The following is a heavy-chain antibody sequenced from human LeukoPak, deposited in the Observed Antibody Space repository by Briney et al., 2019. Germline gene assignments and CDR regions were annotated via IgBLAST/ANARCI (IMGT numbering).Heavy chain of an antibody. CDR3: ARGEVHYYGSGSDY. V-gene: IGHV3-21*01. CDR2: IGSSSSYI. CDR1: GFTFSSYN. D-gene: IGHD3-10*01. J-gene: IGHJ4*02. Sequence: GGSLRLSCAASGFTFSSYNMNWVRQAPGKGLEWVSSIGSSSSYIYYADSVKGRFTISRHNAKNSLYLQMNSLRAEDTAVYYCARGEVHYYGSGSDYWGQGTLVTVSS.